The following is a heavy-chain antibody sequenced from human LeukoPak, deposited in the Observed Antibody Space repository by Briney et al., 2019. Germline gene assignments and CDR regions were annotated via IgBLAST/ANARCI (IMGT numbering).Heavy chain of an antibody. J-gene: IGHJ4*02. Sequence: SGPTLVNPTQTLTLTCTFSGFSLSTSGVGVGWIRQPPGKALEWLALIYWNDDNRYSPSPRSRLTITKDTSKNQVVLTMTNMDPVDTATYYCARYGDYRFMYYFHYWGQGTLVTVSS. CDR3: ARYGDYRFMYYFHY. D-gene: IGHD4-11*01. V-gene: IGHV2-5*01. CDR2: IYWNDDN. CDR1: GFSLSTSGVG.